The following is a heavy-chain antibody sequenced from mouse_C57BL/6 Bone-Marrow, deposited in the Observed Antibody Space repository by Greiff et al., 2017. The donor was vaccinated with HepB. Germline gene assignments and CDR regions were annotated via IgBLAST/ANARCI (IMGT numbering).Heavy chain of an antibody. Sequence: DVKLVESGGGLVKPGGSLKLSCAASGFTFSDYGMHWVRQAPEKGLEWVAYISSGSSTIYYAYTVKGRFTISRDNAKNTLFLQMTSLRSEDTAMYYCARLGHRGPHYWGQGTTLTVSS. D-gene: IGHD4-1*01. J-gene: IGHJ2*01. CDR3: ARLGHRGPHY. CDR1: GFTFSDYG. V-gene: IGHV5-17*01. CDR2: ISSGSSTI.